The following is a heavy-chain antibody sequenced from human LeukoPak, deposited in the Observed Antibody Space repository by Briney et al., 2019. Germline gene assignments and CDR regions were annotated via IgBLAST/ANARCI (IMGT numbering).Heavy chain of an antibody. J-gene: IGHJ3*02. CDR1: GGTFSSYA. D-gene: IGHD3-22*01. CDR3: GRERGGSGYCDI. V-gene: IGHV1-69*05. CDR2: IIPIFGTA. Sequence: SVKVSCKASGGTFSSYAISWVRQAPGQGLEWMGRIIPIFGTANYAQKFQGRVTITTDESTSTAYMELSSLRSEDTAVYYGGRERGGSGYCDIWGQGTMVTVPS.